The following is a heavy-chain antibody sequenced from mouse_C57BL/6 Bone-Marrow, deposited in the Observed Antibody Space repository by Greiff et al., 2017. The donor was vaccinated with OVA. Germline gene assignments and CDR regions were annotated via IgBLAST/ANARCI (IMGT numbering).Heavy chain of an antibody. CDR2: ISDGGSYT. Sequence: VHLVESGGGLVKPGGSLKLSCAASGFTFSSYAMSWVRQTPEKRLEWVATISDGGSYTYYPDNVKGRFTISRDNAKNNLYLQMSHLKSEDTAMYYCARRTVVAPYAMDYWGQGTSVTVSS. CDR3: ARRTVVAPYAMDY. D-gene: IGHD1-1*01. CDR1: GFTFSSYA. V-gene: IGHV5-4*03. J-gene: IGHJ4*01.